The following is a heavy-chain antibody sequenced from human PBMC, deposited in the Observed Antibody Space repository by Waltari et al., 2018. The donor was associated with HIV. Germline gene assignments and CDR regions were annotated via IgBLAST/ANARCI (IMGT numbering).Heavy chain of an antibody. J-gene: IGHJ4*02. Sequence: EVHLVESGGDLLKPGGCLRLSCAASGFTFSNDWMLWVRQAPGKGLEWVGRIKSKSDGGTTDYNAAVKGRFTISRDDSKTTLFLQMNSLKTEDTAVYYCTTEEGYGSGSYLDYWGQGTPLTVSS. V-gene: IGHV3-15*01. CDR1: GFTFSNDW. CDR3: TTEEGYGSGSYLDY. CDR2: IKSKSDGGTT. D-gene: IGHD3-10*01.